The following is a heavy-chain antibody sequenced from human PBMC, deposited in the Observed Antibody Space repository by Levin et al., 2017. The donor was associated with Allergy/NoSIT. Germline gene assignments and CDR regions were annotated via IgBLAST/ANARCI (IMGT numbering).Heavy chain of an antibody. CDR3: ARARCGGDYSTYYYHYGMDV. CDR1: GDSINTAGYS. Sequence: PSETLSLTCAVSGDSINTAGYSWTWIRHPPGKGLEWIGHICHSGRTYYNPSLNSRVTVALGTSKNQFSLNLNSVTAADTAVYYCARARCGGDYSTYYYHYGMDVWGQGTTVTVSS. CDR2: ICHSGRT. D-gene: IGHD2-21*02. J-gene: IGHJ6*02. V-gene: IGHV4-30-2*01.